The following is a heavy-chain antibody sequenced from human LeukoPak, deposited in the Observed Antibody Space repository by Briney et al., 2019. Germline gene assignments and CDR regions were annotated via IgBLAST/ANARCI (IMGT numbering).Heavy chain of an antibody. CDR2: INQDASVR. J-gene: IGHJ4*02. CDR1: GFTFSNAW. CDR3: ARDPGSSSFDL. D-gene: IGHD6-13*01. V-gene: IGHV3-7*01. Sequence: GGSLRLSCAASGFTFSNAWMSWVRQTPEKGLEFVANINQDASVRNYMDSLKGRCTISRDNAKKSVYLEINSLRADDTAVYYCARDPGSSSFDLWGQGALVTVSS.